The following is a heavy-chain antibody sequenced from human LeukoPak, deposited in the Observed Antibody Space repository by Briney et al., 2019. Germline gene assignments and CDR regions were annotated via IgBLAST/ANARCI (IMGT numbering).Heavy chain of an antibody. J-gene: IGHJ3*02. Sequence: GGSLRLSCAASGFTFSSYGMHWVRQAPGKGLERVAFIRYDGSNKYYADSVKGRFTISRDNSKNTLYLQMNSLRAEDTAVYYCAKDLNSSGWFKHDAFDIWGQGTMVTVSS. CDR1: GFTFSSYG. CDR2: IRYDGSNK. CDR3: AKDLNSSGWFKHDAFDI. D-gene: IGHD6-19*01. V-gene: IGHV3-30*02.